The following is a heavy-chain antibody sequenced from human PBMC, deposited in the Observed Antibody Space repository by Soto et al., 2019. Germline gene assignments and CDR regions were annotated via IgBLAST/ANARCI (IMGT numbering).Heavy chain of an antibody. J-gene: IGHJ4*02. D-gene: IGHD6-19*01. CDR2: INQDGSEK. Sequence: GGSLRLSCVVSQISFSSYWMTWVRQAPGKGLECVANINQDGSEKYYEDSVKGRFTISRDNTKNSLYLHMNSLRAEDTAVYNCAKKGPPSSGWYVWYFDYWGQGTLVTVSS. CDR1: QISFSSYW. V-gene: IGHV3-7*01. CDR3: AKKGPPSSGWYVWYFDY.